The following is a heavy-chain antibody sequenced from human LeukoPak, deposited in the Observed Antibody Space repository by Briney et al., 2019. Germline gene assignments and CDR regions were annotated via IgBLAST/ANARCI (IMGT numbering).Heavy chain of an antibody. CDR2: ISISDSTI. J-gene: IGHJ4*02. CDR3: ARGRYLGAMFQDH. Sequence: QPGGSLRLSCAASGFTFSSYGMNWVRQAPGAGLEWVSYISISDSTIYYADSVKGRFTISRDNAKNSLYLQMNNLRVEDTALYYCARGRYLGAMFQDHWGQGTLVTVSS. V-gene: IGHV3-48*03. CDR1: GFTFSSYG. D-gene: IGHD3-10*02.